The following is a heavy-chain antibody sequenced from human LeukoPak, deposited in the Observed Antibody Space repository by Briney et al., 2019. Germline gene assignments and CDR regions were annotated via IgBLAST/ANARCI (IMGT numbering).Heavy chain of an antibody. Sequence: GGSLRLSCVASGLTFNTYPMARVRQAPGKGLEWVSRISGGGDATYYTDSVKGRFTISRDNSKNTLFLQMNSLRAEDTAIYFCATDSNPFDFWGQGTLVTVSS. D-gene: IGHD6-13*01. CDR2: ISGGGDAT. CDR1: GLTFNTYP. V-gene: IGHV3-23*01. J-gene: IGHJ4*02. CDR3: ATDSNPFDF.